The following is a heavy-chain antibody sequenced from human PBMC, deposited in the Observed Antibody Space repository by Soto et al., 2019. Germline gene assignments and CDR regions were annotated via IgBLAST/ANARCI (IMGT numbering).Heavy chain of an antibody. CDR3: ARLAVAGVLKSYFEY. J-gene: IGHJ4*02. D-gene: IGHD6-19*01. V-gene: IGHV5-51*01. CDR1: GYGFTNYW. CDR2: IYPGDSDT. Sequence: GESLKISCKGSGYGFTNYWIGWVRQMPGKGLEWMGIIYPGDSDTRYSPSFQGQVTISADKSISTAYLQWSSLKASDTALYYCARLAVAGVLKSYFEYWGQGTLVTVSS.